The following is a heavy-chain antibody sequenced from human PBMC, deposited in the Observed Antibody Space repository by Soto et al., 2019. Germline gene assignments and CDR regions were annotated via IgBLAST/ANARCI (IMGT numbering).Heavy chain of an antibody. D-gene: IGHD6-13*01. CDR3: ERDSFNSIVAAGSWDL. CDR2: IPSDATTQ. J-gene: IGHJ5*02. Sequence: PGGSLRLSCAASGFRLGNYAMHWVRQAPGNGLEWVAVIPSDATTQAYAHSVKGRFTISRDNSKNTLSLQMNSLRPEDTAIYYCERDSFNSIVAAGSWDLWGQGTLVTVSS. V-gene: IGHV3-30*04. CDR1: GFRLGNYA.